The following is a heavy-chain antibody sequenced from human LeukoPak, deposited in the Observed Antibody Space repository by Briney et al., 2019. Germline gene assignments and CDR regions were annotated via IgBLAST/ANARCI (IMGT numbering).Heavy chain of an antibody. D-gene: IGHD3-3*01. J-gene: IGHJ4*02. CDR1: GFTFSSYA. Sequence: PGGSLRLSCAASGFTFSSYAMSWVRQAPGKGLEWVSAISGSGGSTYYADSVKGRFTISGDNSKNTLYLQMNSLRAEDTAVYYCAKDRPRRYDFWSGYLLDYWGQGTLVTVSS. CDR2: ISGSGGST. CDR3: AKDRPRRYDFWSGYLLDY. V-gene: IGHV3-23*01.